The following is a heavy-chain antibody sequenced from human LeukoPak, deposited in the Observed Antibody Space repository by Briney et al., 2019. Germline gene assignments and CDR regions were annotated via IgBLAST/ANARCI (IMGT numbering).Heavy chain of an antibody. J-gene: IGHJ4*02. CDR2: INPNNGGT. D-gene: IGHD6-13*01. CDR3: ARGYSSPVPNFDY. CDR1: GYIFNKYG. V-gene: IGHV1-2*02. Sequence: EASVKVSCKASGYIFNKYGVSWVRQAPGQGLEWMGWINPNNGGTSYAQKFQGRVTMTRDTSITTAYMELPSLTSDDTAVYYCARGYSSPVPNFDYWGQGTLVTVSS.